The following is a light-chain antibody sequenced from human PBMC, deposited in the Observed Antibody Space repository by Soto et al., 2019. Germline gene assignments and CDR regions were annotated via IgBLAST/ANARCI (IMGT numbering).Light chain of an antibody. CDR2: EVS. Sequence: QSALTQPASVSGSPGQSITISCTGTSSDVGGYNYVSWYHQHPGNAPKLMIYEVSNRPSGVSNRFSGSKSGNTASLTISGLQAEDEADYYCSSYTSSSTVVFGGGTKLTIL. J-gene: IGLJ2*01. CDR1: SSDVGGYNY. CDR3: SSYTSSSTVV. V-gene: IGLV2-14*01.